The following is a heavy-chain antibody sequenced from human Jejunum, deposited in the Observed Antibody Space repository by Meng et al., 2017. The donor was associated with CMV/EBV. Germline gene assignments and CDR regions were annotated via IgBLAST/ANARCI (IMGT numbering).Heavy chain of an antibody. V-gene: IGHV4-61*01. CDR3: ARRFFAFNI. D-gene: IGHD3-3*01. J-gene: IGHJ3*02. CDR1: SGSVRIGSYY. CDR2: IYYTGST. Sequence: TCTVSSGSVRIGSYYWSWIRQPPGKGLEWIGYIYYTGSTDYNPSLKSRVTISRDTSKNQFSLKLSSVTAADTAVYYCARRFFAFNIWGQGTMVTVSS.